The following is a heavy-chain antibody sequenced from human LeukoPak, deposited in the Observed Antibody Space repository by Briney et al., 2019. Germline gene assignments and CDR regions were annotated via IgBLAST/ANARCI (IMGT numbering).Heavy chain of an antibody. D-gene: IGHD1-26*01. CDR1: GGSISSYY. Sequence: PSETLSLTCTVSGGSISSYYWSWIRQPPGKGLEWIGYMYNSGRTNYNPSLKSRVTISVDTSKNQFSLKLSSVTAADTAVYYCARTFSESYYYYGMDVWGQGTTVTVSS. CDR2: MYNSGRT. CDR3: ARTFSESYYYYGMDV. V-gene: IGHV4-59*01. J-gene: IGHJ6*02.